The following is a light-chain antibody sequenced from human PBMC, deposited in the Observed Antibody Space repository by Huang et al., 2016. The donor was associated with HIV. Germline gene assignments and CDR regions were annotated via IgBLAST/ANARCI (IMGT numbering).Light chain of an antibody. CDR1: QDISNY. CDR2: DAS. J-gene: IGKJ1*01. V-gene: IGKV1-33*01. CDR3: QHYDNLRT. Sequence: DIQITQSPSSLSASVGDRVTITCQASQDISNYLNWYQQKPGKAPKRLIYDASNLETGVSSRFSGSGSGTDFTFTISSLQPEDIATYYCQHYDNLRTFGQGTKVEIK.